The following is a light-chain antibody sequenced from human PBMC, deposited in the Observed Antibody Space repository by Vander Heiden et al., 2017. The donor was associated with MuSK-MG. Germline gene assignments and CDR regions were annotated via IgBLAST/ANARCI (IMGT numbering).Light chain of an antibody. CDR2: DNI. CDR3: ATWDNSLNAYV. Sequence: QSVLTQPPSVSAAPGEKVIISCSGRSSNIGRKYVSWYQQLPGIAPKLLIDDNIERPSGIPDRFSGSKSGTSATLGITGLQTGDEADYFCATWDNSLNAYVFGPGTKVTVL. CDR1: SSNIGRKY. J-gene: IGLJ1*01. V-gene: IGLV1-51*01.